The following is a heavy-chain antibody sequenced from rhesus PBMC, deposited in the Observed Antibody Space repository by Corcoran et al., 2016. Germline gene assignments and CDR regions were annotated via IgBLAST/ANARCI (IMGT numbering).Heavy chain of an antibody. D-gene: IGHD2-21*01. CDR3: AREYCTGSGCYAYYGLDS. CDR1: GGSISDDYY. J-gene: IGHJ6*01. CDR2: IYVIGGGT. V-gene: IGHV4-106*01. Sequence: QVQLQESGPGLVKPSETLSLTCAVSGGSISDDYYWSWIRQPPGKGLEWIGYIYVIGGGTNYNPSLKNRVTISIDTSKNQFSLKLSSVTAADTAVYYCAREYCTGSGCYAYYGLDSWGQGVVVTVSS.